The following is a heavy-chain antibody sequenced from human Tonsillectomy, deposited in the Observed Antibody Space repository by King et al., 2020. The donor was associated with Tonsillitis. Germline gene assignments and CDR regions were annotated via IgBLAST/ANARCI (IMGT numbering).Heavy chain of an antibody. CDR3: ARSRYYYDSSGREAFDI. V-gene: IGHV5-10-1*01. J-gene: IGHJ3*02. CDR1: GYSFSNYW. D-gene: IGHD3-22*01. Sequence: LVQSGAEVKKPGESLRISCTGSGYSFSNYWISWVRQMPGKGLEWMGRIDPTDSYTTYSPSLQGHVTISTDKSTSTAYLQWSSLKASDTAMYYCARSRYYYDSSGREAFDIWGQGTMVTVSS. CDR2: IDPTDSYT.